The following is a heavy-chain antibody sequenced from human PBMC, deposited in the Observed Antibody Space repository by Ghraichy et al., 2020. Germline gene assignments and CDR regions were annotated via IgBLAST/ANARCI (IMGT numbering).Heavy chain of an antibody. Sequence: SETLSLTCTVSGGSISRSGDYYWSWIRQPPGNGLEWIGHIYYSGNTYYNSSLKSRASISVDTSRTQFSLRLSPVTATDTAVYFCARERVIWSGYHRDVDVWGQGTTVTVSS. D-gene: IGHD3-3*01. J-gene: IGHJ6*02. V-gene: IGHV4-30-4*01. CDR3: ARERVIWSGYHRDVDV. CDR1: GGSISRSGDYY. CDR2: IYYSGNT.